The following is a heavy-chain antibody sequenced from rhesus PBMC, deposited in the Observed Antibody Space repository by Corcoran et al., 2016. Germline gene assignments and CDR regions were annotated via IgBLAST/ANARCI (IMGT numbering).Heavy chain of an antibody. D-gene: IGHD5-42*01. CDR1: GGSISSGYD. V-gene: IGHV4-76*01. CDR3: ARGISYYFDY. J-gene: IGHJ4*01. Sequence: QVQLQESGPGVVKPSETLSLTCAVSGGSISSGYDWSWIRQLPGKGLEWIGYIYGSSGSTNYNPSLKNRVTISKDASKNQFSLELSSVTAADTAVYYCARGISYYFDYWGQGVLVTVSS. CDR2: IYGSSGST.